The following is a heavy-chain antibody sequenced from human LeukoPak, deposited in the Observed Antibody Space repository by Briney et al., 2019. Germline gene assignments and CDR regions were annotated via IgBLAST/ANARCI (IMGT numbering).Heavy chain of an antibody. CDR3: AGSRDGYTY. D-gene: IGHD5-24*01. Sequence: SETLSLTCTVTGGSISSSSYYWSWIRQPPGKGLEWIGYIYYSGSTNYNPSLKSRVTISVDTSKNQFSLKLSSVTAADTAVYYCAGSRDGYTYWGQGTLVTVSS. J-gene: IGHJ4*02. CDR2: IYYSGST. V-gene: IGHV4-61*05. CDR1: GGSISSSSYY.